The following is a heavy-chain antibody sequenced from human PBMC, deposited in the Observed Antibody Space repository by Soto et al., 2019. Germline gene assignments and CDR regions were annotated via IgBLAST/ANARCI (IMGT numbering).Heavy chain of an antibody. CDR1: GYTFTSYG. D-gene: IGHD3-3*02. CDR2: ISAYNGNT. V-gene: IGHV1-18*04. J-gene: IGHJ3*02. CDR3: ARGISSPLAADAFDI. Sequence: ASVKVSCKASGYTFTSYGISWVRQAPGQGLEWMGWISAYNGNTNYAQKLQGRVTMTTDTSTSTAYMELRGLRSDDTAVYYCARGISSPLAADAFDIWGQGTMVTVS.